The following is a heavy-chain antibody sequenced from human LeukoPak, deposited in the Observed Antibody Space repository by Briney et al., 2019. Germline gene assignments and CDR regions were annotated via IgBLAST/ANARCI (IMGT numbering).Heavy chain of an antibody. D-gene: IGHD2-2*01. V-gene: IGHV3-48*03. CDR2: ISSGGSAI. CDR1: GFTFSTYE. J-gene: IGHJ4*02. Sequence: GGSLRLSCAASGFTFSTYEMSWVRQAPGKGVECVSYISSGGSAIYYADSVKGRFTISRDNAKNSLYLQMNSLRAEDTAVYYCARRYCSTTSCLLDHWGQGTLVTVSS. CDR3: ARRYCSTTSCLLDH.